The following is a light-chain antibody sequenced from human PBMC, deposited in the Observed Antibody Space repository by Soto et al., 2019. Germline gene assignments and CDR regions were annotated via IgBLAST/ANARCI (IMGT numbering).Light chain of an antibody. CDR1: TSDVGGYNY. J-gene: IGLJ3*02. V-gene: IGLV2-14*01. CDR2: EVN. Sequence: QSALTQPASVSGSPGQSITISCTGTTSDVGGYNYVSWYQQHPGKAPKLMIYEVNIRPSGVSNRFSGSKSGNTASLTISGLQPEDEADYYCRSYTSSSTWVFGGGTKLTVL. CDR3: RSYTSSSTWV.